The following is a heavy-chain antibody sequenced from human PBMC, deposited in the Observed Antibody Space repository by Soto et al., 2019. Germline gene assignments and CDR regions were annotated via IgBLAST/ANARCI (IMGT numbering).Heavy chain of an antibody. CDR3: ARDLHYGDYWGGWFDP. CDR2: IIPIFGTA. V-gene: IGHV1-69*01. D-gene: IGHD4-17*01. CDR1: GGTFSSYA. Sequence: QVQLVQSGAEVKKPGSSVKVSCKASGGTFSSYAISWVRQAPGQGLEWMGGIIPIFGTANYAQKFQGRVTITADESTSTAYMELSSMRSEDTAVYYCARDLHYGDYWGGWFDPWAQGTLVTVSS. J-gene: IGHJ5*02.